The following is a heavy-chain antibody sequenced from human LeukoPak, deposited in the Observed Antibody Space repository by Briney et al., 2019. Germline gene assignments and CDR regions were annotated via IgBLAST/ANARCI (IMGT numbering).Heavy chain of an antibody. V-gene: IGHV3-23*01. D-gene: IGHD4-23*01. CDR3: AKDVLGGYGGNSDAFDI. Sequence: PGGSLRLSCAASGFTFSSYAMSWVRQAPGKGLEWVSAISGSGGSTYYADSVKGRFTISRDNSKNTLYLQMNSLRAEVTAVYYCAKDVLGGYGGNSDAFDIWGQGTMVTVSS. CDR2: ISGSGGST. CDR1: GFTFSSYA. J-gene: IGHJ3*02.